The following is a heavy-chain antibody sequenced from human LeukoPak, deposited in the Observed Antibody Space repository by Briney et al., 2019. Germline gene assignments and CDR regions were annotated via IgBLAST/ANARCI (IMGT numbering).Heavy chain of an antibody. D-gene: IGHD2-15*01. CDR2: TNPNSGGT. V-gene: IGHV1-2*02. CDR3: AREIVVVVAVLNWFDP. Sequence: ASVKVSCKASGYTFTGYYMHWVRQAPGQGLEWMGWTNPNSGGTNYAQKFQGRVTMTRDTSISTAYMELSRLRSDDTAVCYCAREIVVVVAVLNWFDPWGQGTLVTVSS. CDR1: GYTFTGYY. J-gene: IGHJ5*02.